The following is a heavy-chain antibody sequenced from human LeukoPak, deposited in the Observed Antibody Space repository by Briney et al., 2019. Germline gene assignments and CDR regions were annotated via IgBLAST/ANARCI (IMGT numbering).Heavy chain of an antibody. V-gene: IGHV1-69*13. J-gene: IGHJ1*01. CDR1: GGTFSSYA. D-gene: IGHD3-10*01. Sequence: GASVKVSXKASGGTFSSYAISWVRQAPGQGLEWMGGIIPIFGTANYAQKFQGRVTITADESTSTVYMELSSLRSEDTAVYYCASPRMVRGVIITYAEYFQHWGQGTLVTVSS. CDR3: ASPRMVRGVIITYAEYFQH. CDR2: IIPIFGTA.